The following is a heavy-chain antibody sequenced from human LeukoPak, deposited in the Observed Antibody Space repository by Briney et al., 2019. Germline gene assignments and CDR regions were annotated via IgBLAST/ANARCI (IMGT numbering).Heavy chain of an antibody. CDR2: INPNGGAT. V-gene: IGHV1-2*02. D-gene: IGHD3-3*01. J-gene: IGHJ4*02. CDR3: ARLAFYDFWSGYLDS. CDR1: GYIFTGYH. Sequence: ASVKVSCTASGYIFTGYHIHWLRQAPGQGLEYLGWINPNGGATKYTQKFQGRVTMTRDTSINTAYMELSSLRSDDTAVYYCARLAFYDFWSGYLDSWGQGTLVTVSS.